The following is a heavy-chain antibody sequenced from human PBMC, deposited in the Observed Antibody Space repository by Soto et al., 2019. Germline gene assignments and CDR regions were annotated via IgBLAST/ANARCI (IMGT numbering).Heavy chain of an antibody. Sequence: SETLSLTCTGSGGSISSYYWSWIRQPPGKGLEWIGYIHYSGSTNYNPSLKSRVTISVDTSKNQFSLKLSSVTAADTAVYYCAREGVSSSWYNYYGMDVWGQGTTVTVSS. V-gene: IGHV4-59*01. CDR2: IHYSGST. J-gene: IGHJ6*02. CDR1: GGSISSYY. D-gene: IGHD6-13*01. CDR3: AREGVSSSWYNYYGMDV.